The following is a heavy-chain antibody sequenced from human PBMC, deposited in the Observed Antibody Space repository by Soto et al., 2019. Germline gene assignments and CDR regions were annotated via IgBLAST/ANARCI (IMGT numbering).Heavy chain of an antibody. J-gene: IGHJ4*02. Sequence: QVQLVESGGGVVQPGRSLRLSCAASGFTFSSYGMHWVRQAPGKGLEWVAVISYDGSNKYYADSVKGRFTISRDNSKNTLYLQMNSLRAEDTAVYYCANRGYSYGLYWGQGTVVTVSS. CDR2: ISYDGSNK. CDR3: ANRGYSYGLY. V-gene: IGHV3-30*18. D-gene: IGHD5-18*01. CDR1: GFTFSSYG.